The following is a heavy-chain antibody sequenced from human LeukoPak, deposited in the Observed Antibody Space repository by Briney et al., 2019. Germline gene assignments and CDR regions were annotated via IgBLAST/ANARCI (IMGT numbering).Heavy chain of an antibody. CDR3: ARDPQQLVRGYFDY. Sequence: GGSLRLSCAASGFTFSSYAMHWVRQAPDKGLEWVAVISYDGSNKYYADSVKGRFTISRDNSKNTLYLQMNSLRAEDTAVYYCARDPQQLVRGYFDYWGQGTLVTVSS. CDR1: GFTFSSYA. CDR2: ISYDGSNK. J-gene: IGHJ4*02. V-gene: IGHV3-30-3*01. D-gene: IGHD6-13*01.